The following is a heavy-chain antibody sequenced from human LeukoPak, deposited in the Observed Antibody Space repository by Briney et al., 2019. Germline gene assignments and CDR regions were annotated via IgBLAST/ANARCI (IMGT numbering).Heavy chain of an antibody. V-gene: IGHV3-23*01. J-gene: IGHJ5*02. CDR2: ISGSGGSS. D-gene: IGHD2-2*01. Sequence: GGSLRLSCAASGFTFSSYAMSWVRQAPGKGLEWVSAISGSGGSSPYADSVKGRFTISRDNSKNTLYLQMNRLRAEDTAVYYCAKGYCASFPCYATFGTWGQGTLVTVSS. CDR1: GFTFSSYA. CDR3: AKGYCASFPCYATFGT.